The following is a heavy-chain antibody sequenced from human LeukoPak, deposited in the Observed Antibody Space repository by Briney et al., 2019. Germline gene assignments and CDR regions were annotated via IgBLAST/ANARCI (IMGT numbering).Heavy chain of an antibody. V-gene: IGHV3-7*01. CDR2: IKHDGSEK. Sequence: GGSLRLSCAASGFTFSGYWMSWVRQAPGKGLEWVANIKHDGSEKYHVDSVKGRFTISRDNSQNSLYLQMNSLRPEDTAVYYCARGAARDHPDYWGQGTLVTVSS. D-gene: IGHD2-15*01. J-gene: IGHJ4*02. CDR3: ARGAARDHPDY. CDR1: GFTFSGYW.